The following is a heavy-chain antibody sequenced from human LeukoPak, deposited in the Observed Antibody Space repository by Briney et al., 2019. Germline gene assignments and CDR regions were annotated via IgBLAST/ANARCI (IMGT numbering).Heavy chain of an antibody. V-gene: IGHV1-2*06. CDR3: AREDSGYDFQGRYFDY. J-gene: IGHJ4*02. Sequence: ASVKVSCKASGYTFTGYYIHWVRQAPGQGLEWMGRINPNSGGTNYAQKFQGRVTMTRDTSISTVYMELSRLRSDDTAAYYCAREDSGYDFQGRYFDYWGQGTLVTVSS. D-gene: IGHD5-12*01. CDR2: INPNSGGT. CDR1: GYTFTGYY.